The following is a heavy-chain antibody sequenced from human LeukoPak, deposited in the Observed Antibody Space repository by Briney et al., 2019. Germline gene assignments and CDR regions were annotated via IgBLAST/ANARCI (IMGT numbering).Heavy chain of an antibody. J-gene: IGHJ4*02. D-gene: IGHD6-25*01. V-gene: IGHV3-23*01. CDR3: ARDPPRAAWVFDY. CDR2: IMSGVGTT. Sequence: GGALRLSSAAPAVTFTNYAISWVRAAPGKGRGWGSAIMSGVGTTYYAGSVKGRFTISRDNSKSTLYLQMNSLRAEDTAVYYCARDPPRAAWVFDYWGQGTLVSVSS. CDR1: AVTFTNYA.